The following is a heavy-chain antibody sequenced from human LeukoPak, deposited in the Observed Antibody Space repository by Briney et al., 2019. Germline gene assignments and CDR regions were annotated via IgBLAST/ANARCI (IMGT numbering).Heavy chain of an antibody. CDR1: GGSFSGYY. CDR2: INHSGST. D-gene: IGHD3-10*01. CDR3: ARRPLRDSPRGYYYGMDV. V-gene: IGHV4-34*01. J-gene: IGHJ6*02. Sequence: PSETLSLTCAVYGGSFSGYYWSWIRQPPGKGLEWIGEINHSGSTNYNPSLKSRVTISVDTSKNQFSLKLSSVTAADTAVYYCARRPLRDSPRGYYYGMDVWGQGTTVTVSS.